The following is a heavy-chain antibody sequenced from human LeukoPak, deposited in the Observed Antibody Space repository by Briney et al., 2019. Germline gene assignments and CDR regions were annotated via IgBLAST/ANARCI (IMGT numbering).Heavy chain of an antibody. V-gene: IGHV3-43*02. CDR2: ISMDGGST. CDR3: SKDSSRWLQSYFDY. J-gene: IGHJ4*02. Sequence: PGGSLRLSCAASGFTFDDYAMHWVRQAPGKGMERVSLISMDGGSTYYSDSVKSRFTTFRVNSKNSQYLQMISPMTADTASLYYSKDSSRWLQSYFDYWGQGTLVTVSS. CDR1: GFTFDDYA. D-gene: IGHD5-24*01.